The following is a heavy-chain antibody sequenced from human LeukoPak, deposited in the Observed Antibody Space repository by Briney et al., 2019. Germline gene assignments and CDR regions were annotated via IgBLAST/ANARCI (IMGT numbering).Heavy chain of an antibody. CDR2: IYNSGST. V-gene: IGHV4-38-2*01. Sequence: SETLSLTCAVSGYSISSGYYWGWIRQPPGKGLEWIGSIYNSGSTYYNPSLKSRVTISVDTSKNQFSLKLSSVTAADTAVYYCASIVVVPAAPSYYYYMDVWGKGTTVTVSS. CDR1: GYSISSGYY. D-gene: IGHD2-2*01. CDR3: ASIVVVPAAPSYYYYMDV. J-gene: IGHJ6*03.